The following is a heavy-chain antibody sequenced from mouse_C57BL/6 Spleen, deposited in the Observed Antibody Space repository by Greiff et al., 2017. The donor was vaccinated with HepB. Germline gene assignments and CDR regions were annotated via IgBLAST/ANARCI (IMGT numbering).Heavy chain of an antibody. D-gene: IGHD2-14*01. CDR2: IDPSDSET. J-gene: IGHJ2*01. CDR1: GYTFTSYW. CDR3: ARGYDGGLDY. Sequence: QVQLKQPGAELVRPGSSVKLSCKASGYTFTSYWMHWVKQRPIQGLEWIGNIDPSDSETHYNQKFKDKATLTVDKSSSTAYMQLSSLTSEDSAVYYCARGYDGGLDYWAKAPLSQSPQ. V-gene: IGHV1-52*01.